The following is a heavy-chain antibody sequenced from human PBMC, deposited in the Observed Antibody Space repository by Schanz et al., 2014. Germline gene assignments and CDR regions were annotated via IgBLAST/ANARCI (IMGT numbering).Heavy chain of an antibody. CDR1: GVTFSSYG. Sequence: QVQLVESGGGVVQPGRSLRLSCAASGVTFSSYGMHWVRQGPGKGLEWVAIITYDGSNTYHADSVKGRFTISRDNSKNTLYLQMNSLRAEDTAVYYCIRGDIMVVPVAHFWGQGILVTVSS. CDR3: IRGDIMVVPVAHF. J-gene: IGHJ4*02. V-gene: IGHV3-30*03. D-gene: IGHD2-2*01. CDR2: ITYDGSNT.